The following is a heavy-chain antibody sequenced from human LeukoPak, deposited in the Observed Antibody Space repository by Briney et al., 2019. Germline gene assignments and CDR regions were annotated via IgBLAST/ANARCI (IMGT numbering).Heavy chain of an antibody. Sequence: SEPLSLTCTVWGGSISSCYCRGIRKPRGKGVERIGYNYYSGCTSYNPSLQSQVTISVDTYKHEFSLKLSSVTAADTAVYYCARVADYVVLAFDIWGQGTMVTVSS. CDR1: GGSISSCY. CDR3: ARVADYVVLAFDI. D-gene: IGHD3-16*01. V-gene: IGHV4-59*01. J-gene: IGHJ3*02. CDR2: NYYSGCT.